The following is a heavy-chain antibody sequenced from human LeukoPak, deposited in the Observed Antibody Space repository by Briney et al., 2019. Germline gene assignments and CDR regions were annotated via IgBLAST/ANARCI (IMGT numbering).Heavy chain of an antibody. CDR3: ARRDSSTPSESRDYALDI. J-gene: IGHJ3*02. V-gene: IGHV3-30*04. D-gene: IGHD3-22*01. CDR1: GFTFSTYA. Sequence: GGSLRLSCAASGFTFSTYAMHWVRQAPGKGLEWVTIISFDAKNIYYADSVKGRFTISRDNSKSTLYLQMNSLRTEDTAVYYCARRDSSTPSESRDYALDIWGQGTMVTVSS. CDR2: ISFDAKNI.